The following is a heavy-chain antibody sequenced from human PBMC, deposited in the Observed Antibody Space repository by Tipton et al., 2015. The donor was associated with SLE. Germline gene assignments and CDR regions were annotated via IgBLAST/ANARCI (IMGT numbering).Heavy chain of an antibody. Sequence: TLSLTCTVSGVSISRGTHYWTWIRQPAGKGLECIGRFYTTGNPTYNPSLKSRVTISVDRSKNQFSLRLDSVTATDTAVYYCARAGDLRDGFNFALDYWGQGTLVTVSS. CDR1: GVSISRGTHY. CDR2: FYTTGNP. V-gene: IGHV4-61*02. J-gene: IGHJ4*02. CDR3: ARAGDLRDGFNFALDY. D-gene: IGHD5-24*01.